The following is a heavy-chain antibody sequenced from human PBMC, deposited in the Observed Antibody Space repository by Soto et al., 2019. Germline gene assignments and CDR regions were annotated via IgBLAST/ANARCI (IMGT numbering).Heavy chain of an antibody. D-gene: IGHD5-18*01. J-gene: IGHJ4*02. Sequence: GGSLRLSCAASGFTFSSYGMHWVRQAPGKGLEWVAVISYDGSNKYYADSVKGRFTISRDNSKNTLYLQMNSLRAEDTAVYYCAKDRGYSYGSYLDYWGQGTLVTVSS. CDR2: ISYDGSNK. CDR3: AKDRGYSYGSYLDY. CDR1: GFTFSSYG. V-gene: IGHV3-30*18.